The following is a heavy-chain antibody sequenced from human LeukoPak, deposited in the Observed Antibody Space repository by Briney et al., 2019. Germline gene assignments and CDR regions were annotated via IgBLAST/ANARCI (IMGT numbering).Heavy chain of an antibody. Sequence: PGGSLRLSCKGSGYSFTSYWIGWVRQMAGKGLEWMGIIYPGDSNTRYSPSFQGQVTISADKSISTAYLQWSSLKASDTAMYYCARRIDYGDYFDYWGQGTLVTVSS. D-gene: IGHD4-17*01. V-gene: IGHV5-51*01. CDR2: IYPGDSNT. CDR3: ARRIDYGDYFDY. J-gene: IGHJ4*02. CDR1: GYSFTSYW.